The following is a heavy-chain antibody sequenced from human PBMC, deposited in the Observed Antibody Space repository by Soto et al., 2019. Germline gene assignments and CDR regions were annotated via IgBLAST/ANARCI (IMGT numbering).Heavy chain of an antibody. J-gene: IGHJ4*02. CDR1: GYTFTSYY. D-gene: IGHD2-15*01. Sequence: QVQLVQSGAEVKKPGASVKVSCKASGYTFTSYYMHWVRQAPGQGLEWMGIINPSGGSTSYAQKFQGRVTMTRDTSTSTVYMELSSLRSEDTAVYYCARGGQWGAIVVYPDYWGQGTLVTVSS. V-gene: IGHV1-46*01. CDR2: INPSGGST. CDR3: ARGGQWGAIVVYPDY.